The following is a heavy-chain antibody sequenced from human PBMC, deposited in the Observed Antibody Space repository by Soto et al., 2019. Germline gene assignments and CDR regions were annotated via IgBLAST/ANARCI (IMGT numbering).Heavy chain of an antibody. D-gene: IGHD5-18*01. CDR3: ARVVSSTLPWGYDY. CDR2: ISSSSSTI. CDR1: GFTFSSYS. Sequence: EVQLVESGGGLVQPGGSLRLSCAASGFTFSSYSMNWVRQAPGKGLEWVSYISSSSSTIYYADSVKGRFTISRDNAKNSLYLQMNSLGDEDTAVYYCARVVSSTLPWGYDYWGQGTLVTVSS. J-gene: IGHJ4*02. V-gene: IGHV3-48*02.